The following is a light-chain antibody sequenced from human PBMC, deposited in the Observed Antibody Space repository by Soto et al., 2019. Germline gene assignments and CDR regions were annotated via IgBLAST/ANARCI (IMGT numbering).Light chain of an antibody. CDR3: QQYNNWPPT. V-gene: IGKV3-11*01. CDR2: ESS. CDR1: QSVDNY. Sequence: EIVLTQSPATLSLSPGERATLSCRASQSVDNYLDWYQQKPGQAPRLLIYESSNRATGIPARFSGSGSGTDFSLTISSLEPEDFAVYYCQQYNNWPPTFGQGTKVDIK. J-gene: IGKJ1*01.